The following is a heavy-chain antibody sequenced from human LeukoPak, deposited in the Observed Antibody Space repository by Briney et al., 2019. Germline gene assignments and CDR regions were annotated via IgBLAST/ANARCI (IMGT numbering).Heavy chain of an antibody. CDR2: INHSGST. Sequence: SETLSLTCGVYGGSFSGYYWSWLRQSPGKGLEWIAEINHSGSTNNNPSLKSRVTLSVDTSKNQFSLKLSSVTAADTAVYYCARKMTSGSYNLGAFDIWGQGTMVTVSS. J-gene: IGHJ3*02. D-gene: IGHD1-26*01. CDR3: ARKMTSGSYNLGAFDI. CDR1: GGSFSGYY. V-gene: IGHV4-34*01.